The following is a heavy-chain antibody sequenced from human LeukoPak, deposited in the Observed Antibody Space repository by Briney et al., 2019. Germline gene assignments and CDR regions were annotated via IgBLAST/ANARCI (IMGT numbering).Heavy chain of an antibody. Sequence: ASVKVSCNASGYTFTSYYMHWVRQAPGQGLEWMGIINPSGGSTSYAQKFQGRVTMTRDMSTSTVYMEVSSLRSEDTAVYYCARDGERDCSEASFYSWFDPWGQGTLVTVSS. D-gene: IGHD2-15*01. CDR1: GYTFTSYY. V-gene: IGHV1-46*01. J-gene: IGHJ5*02. CDR3: ARDGERDCSEASFYSWFDP. CDR2: INPSGGST.